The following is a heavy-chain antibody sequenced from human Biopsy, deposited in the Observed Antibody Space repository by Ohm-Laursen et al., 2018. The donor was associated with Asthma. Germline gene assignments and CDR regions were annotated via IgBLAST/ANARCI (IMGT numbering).Heavy chain of an antibody. CDR1: ADTFSSYV. Sequence: SVKVSCKASADTFSSYVISWVRQAPGQGLEWMGGIMPPFGLTNYAQRFQDRLTINADKSTRTAYMELRRLRSEDSAVYYCARDHCSALWAGVSTDNCYFDYWGQGTLLTVSS. J-gene: IGHJ4*02. V-gene: IGHV1-69*10. CDR3: ARDHCSALWAGVSTDNCYFDY. D-gene: IGHD5/OR15-5a*01. CDR2: IMPPFGLT.